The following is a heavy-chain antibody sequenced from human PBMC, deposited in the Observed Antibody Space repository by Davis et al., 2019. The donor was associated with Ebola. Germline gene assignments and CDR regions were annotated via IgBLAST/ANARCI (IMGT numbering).Heavy chain of an antibody. CDR1: GYTFTSYG. CDR3: ARGYYDYIWGSYRNGWYFDL. Sequence: ASVKVSCKASGYTFTSYGISWVRQAPGQGLEWMGWISAYNGNTNYAQKLQGRVTMTTDTSTSTAYMELRSLRSDDTAVYYCARGYYDYIWGSYRNGWYFDLWGRGTLVTVSS. V-gene: IGHV1-18*01. J-gene: IGHJ2*01. D-gene: IGHD3-16*02. CDR2: ISAYNGNT.